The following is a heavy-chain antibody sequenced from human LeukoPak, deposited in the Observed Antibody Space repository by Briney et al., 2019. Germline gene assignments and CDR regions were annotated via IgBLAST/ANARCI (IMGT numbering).Heavy chain of an antibody. V-gene: IGHV1-69*13. CDR3: ARDMSILWFGELLSTDYYYGMDV. J-gene: IGHJ6*02. CDR1: GGTFSSYA. D-gene: IGHD3-10*01. CDR2: IIPIFGTA. Sequence: SVKVSCKASGGTFSSYAISWVRQAPGQGLEWMGGIIPIFGTANYAQKFQGRVTITADESTSTAYMELSRLRSDDTAVYYCARDMSILWFGELLSTDYYYGMDVWGQGTTVTVSS.